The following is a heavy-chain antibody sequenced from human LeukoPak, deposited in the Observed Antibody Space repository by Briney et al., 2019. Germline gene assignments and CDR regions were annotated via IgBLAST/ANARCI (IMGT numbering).Heavy chain of an antibody. CDR2: FDPGMAET. J-gene: IGHJ4*02. Sequence: ASVKVSCKVSGYSLSELTMHWVRHAPGKGLEWMGGFDPGMAETIYAEKFQGRITMTEDTSTDTAYMELSSLRSEDTAVYYCAPGHEYGLLDYWGQGTLVTGPS. D-gene: IGHD4-17*01. CDR3: APGHEYGLLDY. CDR1: GYSLSELT. V-gene: IGHV1-24*01.